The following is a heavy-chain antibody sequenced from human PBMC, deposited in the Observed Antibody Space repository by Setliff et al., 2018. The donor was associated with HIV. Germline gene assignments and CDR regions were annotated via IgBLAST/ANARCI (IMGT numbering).Heavy chain of an antibody. CDR1: GDSIGTYY. CDR3: AKRPGYGYPFHI. V-gene: IGHV4-59*05. CDR2: IYYNGNT. J-gene: IGHJ3*02. Sequence: SETLSLTCGVSGDSIGTYYWNWIRQTPGKRLEWIGTIYYNGNTFYDPSLKSRVTISIDMSKNQFSLKLTSVAAADTAVYYCAKRPGYGYPFHIWGQGTMVTVSS. D-gene: IGHD5-18*01.